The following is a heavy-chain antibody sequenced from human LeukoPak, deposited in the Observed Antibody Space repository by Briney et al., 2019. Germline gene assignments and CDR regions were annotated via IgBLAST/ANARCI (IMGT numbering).Heavy chain of an antibody. CDR3: AKGLSLAVWGGYMDV. V-gene: IGHV3-30*04. CDR2: ISYDGSNK. J-gene: IGHJ6*03. Sequence: GGSLRLSCAASGFTFSSYAMHWVRQAPGKGLEWVAVISYDGSNKYYADSVKGRFTISRDNSKNTLYLQMNSLRAEDTAVYYCAKGLSLAVWGGYMDVWGKGTTVTVSS. CDR1: GFTFSSYA. D-gene: IGHD3-16*01.